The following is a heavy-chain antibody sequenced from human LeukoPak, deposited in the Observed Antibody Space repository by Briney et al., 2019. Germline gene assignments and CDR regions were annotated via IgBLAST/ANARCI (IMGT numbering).Heavy chain of an antibody. V-gene: IGHV3-66*02. CDR3: ARDSLGEYFDY. CDR1: GFTVSSNY. D-gene: IGHD3-16*01. CDR2: IYSGGST. J-gene: IGHJ4*02. Sequence: GGSLRLSCAASGFTVSSNYMSWVRQAPGKGLEWVSVIYSGGSTYYADSVKGRFTISRDNSKNTLYLQMNSLRAEDAAVYYCARDSLGEYFDYWGQGTLVTVSS.